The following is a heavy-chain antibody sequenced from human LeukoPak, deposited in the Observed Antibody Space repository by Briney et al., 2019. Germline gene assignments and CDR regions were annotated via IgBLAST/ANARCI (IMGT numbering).Heavy chain of an antibody. J-gene: IGHJ4*02. CDR1: GYVSTGYY. D-gene: IGHD6-19*01. CDR2: INPNSGGT. CDR3: ARGEVIAVAGTSVY. V-gene: IGHV1-2*02. Sequence: GASVKVSCKASGYVSTGYYMHWVRQAPGQGLEWMGWINPNSGGTNYAQKFQGRVTMTRDTSISTAYMELSRLRSDDTAVYYCARGEVIAVAGTSVYWGQGTLVTVSS.